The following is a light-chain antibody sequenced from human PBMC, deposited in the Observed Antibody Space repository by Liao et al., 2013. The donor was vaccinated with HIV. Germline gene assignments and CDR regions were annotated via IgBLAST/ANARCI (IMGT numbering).Light chain of an antibody. CDR3: QAWDSSPV. V-gene: IGLV3-1*01. CDR2: QDK. Sequence: SYDLSQPPSVSVSPGQTASITCSGDKLGEKYVTWYQQRPGQSPALVIYQDKKRPSGIPERFSGSNSGNTATLTISGTQAMDEADYYCQAWDSSPVFGGGTKLTVL. J-gene: IGLJ3*02. CDR1: KLGEKY.